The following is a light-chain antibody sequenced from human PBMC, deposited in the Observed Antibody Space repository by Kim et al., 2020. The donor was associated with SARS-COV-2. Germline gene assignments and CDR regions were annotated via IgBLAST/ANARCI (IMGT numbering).Light chain of an antibody. CDR1: SSNIGSDY. Sequence: GQRSSISCSGGSSNIGSDYVYWYQQHPGATPQLLIYKTYQRPSGVPDRFSGSKSGSSASLAISGLRSEDEADYYCAAWDDTTNSYVFGPGTKVTVL. CDR3: AAWDDTTNSYV. CDR2: KTY. V-gene: IGLV1-47*01. J-gene: IGLJ1*01.